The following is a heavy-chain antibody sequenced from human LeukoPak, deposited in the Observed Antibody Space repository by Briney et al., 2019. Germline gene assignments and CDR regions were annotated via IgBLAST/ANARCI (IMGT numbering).Heavy chain of an antibody. V-gene: IGHV4-39*07. D-gene: IGHD5-24*01. CDR2: IYYSGST. Sequence: SETLSLTCTVSGGSISSSSYYWGWIRQPPGKGLEWIGSIYYSGSTYYNPSLKSRVTVSVDTSKNQFSLKLSSVTAADTAVYYCARVRGYFDYWGQGTLVTVSS. CDR1: GGSISSSSYY. CDR3: ARVRGYFDY. J-gene: IGHJ4*02.